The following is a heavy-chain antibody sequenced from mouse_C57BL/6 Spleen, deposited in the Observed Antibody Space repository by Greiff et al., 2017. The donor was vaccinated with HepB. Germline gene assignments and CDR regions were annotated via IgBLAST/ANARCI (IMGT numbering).Heavy chain of an antibody. J-gene: IGHJ4*01. Sequence: QVQLQQSGAELVRPGASVTLSCKASGYTFTDYEMHWVKQTPVHGLEWIGAIDPETGGTAYNQKFKGKAILTADKSSSTAYMELRSLTSEDSAVYYCTRDSSGTGYYAMDYWGQGTSVTVSS. CDR3: TRDSSGTGYYAMDY. D-gene: IGHD3-2*02. CDR2: IDPETGGT. V-gene: IGHV1-15*01. CDR1: GYTFTDYE.